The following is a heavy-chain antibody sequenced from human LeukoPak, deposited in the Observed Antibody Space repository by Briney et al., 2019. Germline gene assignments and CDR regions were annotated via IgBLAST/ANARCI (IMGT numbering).Heavy chain of an antibody. Sequence: PGRSLSLSCGASGFTYSGHYMDWLRQAPGKGLEGVGRIRNAANGYTTDYATSVKGSFIISRDDSRNSMYLQMSSLKTDDTALYYCGRVRHGVSLDFWGRGSVVTVCS. CDR2: IRNAANGYTT. V-gene: IGHV3-72*01. J-gene: IGHJ4*02. CDR1: GFTYSGHY. D-gene: IGHD4-17*01. CDR3: GRVRHGVSLDF.